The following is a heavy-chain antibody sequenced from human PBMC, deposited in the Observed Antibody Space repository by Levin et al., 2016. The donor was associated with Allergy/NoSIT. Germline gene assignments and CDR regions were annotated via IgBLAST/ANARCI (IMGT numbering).Heavy chain of an antibody. CDR1: GYTFTDYS. CDR2: INPNNGAT. J-gene: IGHJ4*01. CDR3: AREFHDILAGYNNFPLL. Sequence: ASVKVSCKASGYTFTDYSLHWVRQAPGQGLEWLGWINPNNGATNYAQKFHGRVTMTTDTSISTVYMDLSSLRSDDAAVYYCAREFHDILAGYNNFPLLWGQGTLVSVSS. V-gene: IGHV1-2*02. D-gene: IGHD3-9*01.